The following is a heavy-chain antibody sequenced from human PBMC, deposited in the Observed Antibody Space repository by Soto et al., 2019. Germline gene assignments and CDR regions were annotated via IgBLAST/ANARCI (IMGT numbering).Heavy chain of an antibody. V-gene: IGHV3-30*18. CDR2: ISYDGSNK. CDR3: AKNLPIGGFHTAVFDY. D-gene: IGHD2-15*01. Sequence: QVQLLESGGGVVQPGRSLRLSCAASGFTFSSYGMDWVRQAPGKGLEWVAVISYDGSNKYYADSVKGRFTISRDNSKNTTYLQRNSLGGEDTAVYDCAKNLPIGGFHTAVFDYWGQGTQVTVSS. J-gene: IGHJ4*02. CDR1: GFTFSSYG.